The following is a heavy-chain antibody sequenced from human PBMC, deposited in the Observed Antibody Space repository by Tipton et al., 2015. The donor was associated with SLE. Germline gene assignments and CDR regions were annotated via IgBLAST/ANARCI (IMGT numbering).Heavy chain of an antibody. D-gene: IGHD3-22*01. CDR2: IYTSGST. Sequence: TLSLTCTVSGGSISSGTYYWSWIRQPAGKGLEWIGYIYTSGSTNYNPSLKSRVTISVDTSKNQFSLKLSSVTAADTAVYYCASGDSSGYYFTGYYMDAWGKETTVSVSS. CDR3: ASGDSSGYYFTGYYMDA. CDR1: GGSISSGTYY. V-gene: IGHV4-61*09. J-gene: IGHJ6*03.